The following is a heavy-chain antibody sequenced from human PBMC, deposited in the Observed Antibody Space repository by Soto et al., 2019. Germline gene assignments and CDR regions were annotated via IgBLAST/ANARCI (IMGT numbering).Heavy chain of an antibody. CDR3: ARATFGGVIVMD. Sequence: QVQLQESGPGLVKPSETLSLTCTVSGGSISSYYWSWIRQPPGKGLEWIGYIYYSGSTNYTPSLKSRVTISVDTSKNQFSLKLSSVTAADTAVYYCARATFGGVIVMDWGQGTLVTVSS. CDR1: GGSISSYY. V-gene: IGHV4-59*01. CDR2: IYYSGST. D-gene: IGHD3-16*02. J-gene: IGHJ4*02.